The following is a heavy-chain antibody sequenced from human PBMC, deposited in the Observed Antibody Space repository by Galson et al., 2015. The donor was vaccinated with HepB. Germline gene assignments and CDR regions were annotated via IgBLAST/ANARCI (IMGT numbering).Heavy chain of an antibody. CDR2: IYTSGST. V-gene: IGHV4-61*02. J-gene: IGHJ4*02. CDR1: GGSISSGSYY. Sequence: TLSLTCTVSGGSISSGSYYWSWIRQPAGKGLEWIGRIYTSGSTNYNPSLKSRVTMSADTSKNQFSLKLSSVTAADTAVYYCAATRRTIFGVVLDYWGQGTLVTVSS. CDR3: AATRRTIFGVVLDY. D-gene: IGHD3-3*01.